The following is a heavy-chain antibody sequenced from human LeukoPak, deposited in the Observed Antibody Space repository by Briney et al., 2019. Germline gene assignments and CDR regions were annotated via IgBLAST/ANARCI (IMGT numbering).Heavy chain of an antibody. Sequence: ASVKVSCKASGYTFTGHYMHWVRQAPGQGLEWMGWINPNSGGTNYAQKSQGRVTMTRDTSISTAYMELSRLRSDDTAVYYCARGGDFWSGYLFYFDYWSQGTLVTVSS. D-gene: IGHD3-3*01. J-gene: IGHJ4*02. CDR3: ARGGDFWSGYLFYFDY. V-gene: IGHV1-2*02. CDR2: INPNSGGT. CDR1: GYTFTGHY.